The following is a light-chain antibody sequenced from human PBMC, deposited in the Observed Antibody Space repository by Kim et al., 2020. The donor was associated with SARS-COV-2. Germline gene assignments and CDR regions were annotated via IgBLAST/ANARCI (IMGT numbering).Light chain of an antibody. Sequence: DIQMTQSPSTLSASIGDRVTITCRASQNVYVWLAWYQQKPGKAPNLLIYKATTLESGVPSRFSGSGSGTEFTLTISSLQPDDFATYYCQQYHSSWTFGQGTKLEI. CDR1: QNVYVW. CDR3: QQYHSSWT. CDR2: KAT. J-gene: IGKJ1*01. V-gene: IGKV1-5*03.